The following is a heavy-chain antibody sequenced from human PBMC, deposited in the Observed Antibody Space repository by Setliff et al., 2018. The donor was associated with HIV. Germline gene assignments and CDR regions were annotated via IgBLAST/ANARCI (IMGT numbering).Heavy chain of an antibody. J-gene: IGHJ2*01. Sequence: LILSCAASGFTFSNTWMSWIRPTPGKGLEWVGRIKRKTDGGTTDYAAPVKGRFTISRDDSQNTLYLQMNSLKTEDTAVYYCTTRGITMIVVVITYYWYLDLWGRGTLFTVSS. D-gene: IGHD3-22*01. CDR3: TTRGITMIVVVITYYWYLDL. CDR1: GFTFSNTW. CDR2: IKRKTDGGTT. V-gene: IGHV3-15*01.